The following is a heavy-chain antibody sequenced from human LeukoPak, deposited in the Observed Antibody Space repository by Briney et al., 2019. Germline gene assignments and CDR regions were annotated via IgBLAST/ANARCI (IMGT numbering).Heavy chain of an antibody. Sequence: GGSLRLSCAASGFTVSSNYMSWVRQAPGKGLEWVSVFYAGGGTFYADSVKGRFTISRDNSENTLYLQMNSLRAEDTAVYYCARDKNPGIAADWGQGTLVTVSS. V-gene: IGHV3-53*01. CDR3: ARDKNPGIAAD. D-gene: IGHD6-13*01. CDR1: GFTVSSNY. J-gene: IGHJ4*02. CDR2: FYAGGGT.